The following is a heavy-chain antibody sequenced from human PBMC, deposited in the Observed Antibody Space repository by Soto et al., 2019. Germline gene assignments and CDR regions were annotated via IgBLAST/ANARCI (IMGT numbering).Heavy chain of an antibody. J-gene: IGHJ5*02. Sequence: QVQLQQWGAGLLKPSETLSLTCAVYGGSFSGYYWSWIRQPPGKGLEWIGEINHSGSTNYNPSLKIRLAISVDPFMYPFSLKLGSVTAADTGVYYCAGADRSRSSCNYRGFWFDPWGQGTLVTVSS. CDR1: GGSFSGYY. D-gene: IGHD2-2*01. CDR2: INHSGST. V-gene: IGHV4-34*01. CDR3: AGADRSRSSCNYRGFWFDP.